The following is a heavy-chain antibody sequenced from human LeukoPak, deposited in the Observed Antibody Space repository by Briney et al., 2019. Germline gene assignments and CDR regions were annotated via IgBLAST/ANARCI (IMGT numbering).Heavy chain of an antibody. D-gene: IGHD6-13*01. Sequence: ASVKVSCKASGYKFTNYAISWVRQAPGQGLEWMGWINPYSGNTNYAQKFQGRVTLATHTSANTAYMGLRSLTSDDTAVYYCARDLAAAASNFWGQGTLVTVSS. V-gene: IGHV1-18*01. CDR2: INPYSGNT. J-gene: IGHJ4*02. CDR1: GYKFTNYA. CDR3: ARDLAAAASNF.